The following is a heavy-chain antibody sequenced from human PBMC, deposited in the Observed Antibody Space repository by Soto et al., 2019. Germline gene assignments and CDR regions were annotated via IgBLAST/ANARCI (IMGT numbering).Heavy chain of an antibody. Sequence: QVQLVESGGGVVQPGRSLRLSCAASGFTFSSYSMHWVRQAPGKGLEWVAVISYDGSNKYYADSVKGRFTISRDNSKNTLYLQMNSLRAEDTAVYYCAKDSQLGTLDYWGQGTLVTVSS. J-gene: IGHJ4*02. CDR2: ISYDGSNK. D-gene: IGHD7-27*01. CDR3: AKDSQLGTLDY. V-gene: IGHV3-30*18. CDR1: GFTFSSYS.